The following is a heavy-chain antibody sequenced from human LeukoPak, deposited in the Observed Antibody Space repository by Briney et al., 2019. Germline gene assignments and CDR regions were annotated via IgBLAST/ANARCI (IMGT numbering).Heavy chain of an antibody. J-gene: IGHJ4*02. D-gene: IGHD1-26*01. CDR1: GFTFSSYS. CDR3: ARDVGGAGEIDY. CDR2: ISSSSSYI. V-gene: IGHV3-21*01. Sequence: GGSLRLSCAASGFTFSSYSMNWVRQAPGKGLEWVSSISSSSSYIYYADSVKGRFTISRDNAKNSLYLQMNSLRAEDTAVYYCARDVGGAGEIDYWGQGTLVTVS.